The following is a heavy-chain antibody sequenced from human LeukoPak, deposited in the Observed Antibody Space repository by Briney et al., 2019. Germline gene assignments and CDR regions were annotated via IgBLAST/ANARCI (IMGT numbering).Heavy chain of an antibody. V-gene: IGHV3-23*01. D-gene: IGHD5-12*01. J-gene: IGHJ3*02. Sequence: PGGPLTLSCAPSGFTFSSYPTSWVPQAPGKGLEWVSAISGSGGSTFYADSVKGRFTISRDNSKNTLYLQMNSLRAEDTAVYYCAKDKIRSFPTRTREYSGYDGSVAFDIWGQGTMVTVSS. CDR2: ISGSGGST. CDR1: GFTFSSYP. CDR3: AKDKIRSFPTRTREYSGYDGSVAFDI.